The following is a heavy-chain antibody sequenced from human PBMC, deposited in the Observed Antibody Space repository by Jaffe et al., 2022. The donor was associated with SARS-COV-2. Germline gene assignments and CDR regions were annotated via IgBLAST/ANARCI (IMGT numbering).Heavy chain of an antibody. CDR2: IGTAGDT. J-gene: IGHJ6*03. CDR3: ARGGGSYGSYYMDV. D-gene: IGHD5-18*01. Sequence: EVQLVESGGGLVQPGGSLRLSCAASGFTFSSYDMHWVRQTTGKGLEWVSAIGTAGDTYYPGSVKGRFTISRENAKNSLYLQMNSLRAGDTAVYYCARGGGSYGSYYMDVWGKGTTVTVSS. CDR1: GFTFSSYD. V-gene: IGHV3-13*01.